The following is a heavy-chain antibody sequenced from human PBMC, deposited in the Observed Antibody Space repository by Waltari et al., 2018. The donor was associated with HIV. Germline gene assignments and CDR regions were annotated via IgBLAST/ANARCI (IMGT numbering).Heavy chain of an antibody. CDR2: INHSGST. V-gene: IGHV4-34*01. J-gene: IGHJ6*02. CDR1: GGSFSGYY. Sequence: VQLQQWGAGLLKPSETLSLTCAVSGGSFSGYYWSWIRQSPGKGLEWIGHINHSGSTNSNPSLQSRVTMSVDTSKIPFSLNLSSVTAADSAVYHCARQHDYGGPTSKYYQYYGMDVWGQGTTVTVS. CDR3: ARQHDYGGPTSKYYQYYGMDV. D-gene: IGHD4-17*01.